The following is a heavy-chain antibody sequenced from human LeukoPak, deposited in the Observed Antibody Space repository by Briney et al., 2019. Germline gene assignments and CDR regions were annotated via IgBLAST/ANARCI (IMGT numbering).Heavy chain of an antibody. CDR3: ARGLFHSSGYYYYFDY. J-gene: IGHJ4*02. V-gene: IGHV4-34*01. D-gene: IGHD3-22*01. Sequence: SETLSLTCAVYGGSFSGYYWSWIRQPPGKGLEWIGEINHSGGTNYNPSLKSRVTISVDTSKNQFSLKLSSVTAADTAVYYCARGLFHSSGYYYYFDYWGQGTLVTVSS. CDR2: INHSGGT. CDR1: GGSFSGYY.